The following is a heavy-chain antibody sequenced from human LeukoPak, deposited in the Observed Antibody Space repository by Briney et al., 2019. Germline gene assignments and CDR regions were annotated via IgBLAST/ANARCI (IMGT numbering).Heavy chain of an antibody. CDR2: IDYSGRT. CDR3: ARGFGYDSTGYRAFDI. Sequence: PSETLSLTCTVSGGSISTYYWNWIRQPPGKGLECIGYIDYSGRTNYNPSLKSRVAISLDTSKNHFSLKLSSVTAADTAVYYCARGFGYDSTGYRAFDIWGQGTMVTVSS. D-gene: IGHD3-22*01. J-gene: IGHJ3*02. CDR1: GGSISTYY. V-gene: IGHV4-59*01.